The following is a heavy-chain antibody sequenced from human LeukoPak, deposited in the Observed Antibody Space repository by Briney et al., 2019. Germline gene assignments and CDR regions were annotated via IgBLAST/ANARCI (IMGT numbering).Heavy chain of an antibody. D-gene: IGHD5/OR15-5a*01. CDR2: INPSGGST. CDR3: ARASTFDAFDI. V-gene: IGHV1-46*01. CDR1: GYTFTSYY. J-gene: IGHJ3*02. Sequence: ASVKVSCKASGYTFTSYYMHWVRQAPGQGLEWMGIINPSGGSTSYAQKLQGRVTMTRDTSTSTVYMELSSLRSEVTAVYYCARASTFDAFDIWGQGTMVTVSS.